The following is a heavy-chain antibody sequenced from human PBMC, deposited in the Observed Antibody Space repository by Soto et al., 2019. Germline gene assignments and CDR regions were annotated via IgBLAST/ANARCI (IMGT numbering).Heavy chain of an antibody. V-gene: IGHV1-2*04. Sequence: GASVKVSCKASGYTFTGYYMHWVRQAPGQGLEWMGWINPNSGGTNYAQKFQGWVTMTRDTSISTAYMELSRLRSDDTAVYYCARDLSGYSSFIMFDYWGQGTLVTVSS. CDR2: INPNSGGT. CDR1: GYTFTGYY. J-gene: IGHJ4*02. CDR3: ARDLSGYSSFIMFDY. D-gene: IGHD6-13*01.